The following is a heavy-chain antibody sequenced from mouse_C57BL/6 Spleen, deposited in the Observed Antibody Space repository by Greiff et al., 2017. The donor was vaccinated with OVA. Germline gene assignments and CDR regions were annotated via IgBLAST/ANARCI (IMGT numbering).Heavy chain of an antibody. CDR1: GFTFTDYY. V-gene: IGHV7-3*01. Sequence: EVQGVESGGGLVQPGGSLSLSCAASGFTFTDYYMSWVRQPPGKALEWLGFIRNKANGYTTEYSASVKGRFTISRDNSQSILYLQMNALRAEDSATYYCARYPTYYSNYNYAMDYWGQGTSVTVSS. J-gene: IGHJ4*01. CDR3: ARYPTYYSNYNYAMDY. D-gene: IGHD2-5*01. CDR2: IRNKANGYTT.